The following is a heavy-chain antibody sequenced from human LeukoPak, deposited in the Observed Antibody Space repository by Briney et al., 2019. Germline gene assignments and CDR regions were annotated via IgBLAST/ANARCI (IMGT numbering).Heavy chain of an antibody. J-gene: IGHJ2*01. Sequence: PSETLSLTWTVSGGSISSYYCSWIRQPAGKGLEWIGRIYTSGSTTYNPSLKSRVTMSVDTSKNQFSLKLTSVTAADTAVYYCARRGSDWYFDLWGRGTLVTVSS. CDR2: IYTSGST. CDR3: ARRGSDWYFDL. CDR1: GGSISSYY. D-gene: IGHD2-15*01. V-gene: IGHV4-4*07.